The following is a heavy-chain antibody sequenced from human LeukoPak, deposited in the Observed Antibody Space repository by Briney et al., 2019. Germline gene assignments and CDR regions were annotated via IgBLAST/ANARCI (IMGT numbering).Heavy chain of an antibody. CDR3: ARRAGAYSHPYDY. CDR2: ISSSGSAI. CDR1: GFTFSSYE. Sequence: GGSLRLSCTASGFTFSSYEMNWVRQAPGKGLEWVSYISSSGSAIYYADSVKGRFTISRDNSKNTLYLQMNSLRAEDTAVYYCARRAGAYSHPYDYWGQGTLVTVSS. J-gene: IGHJ4*02. D-gene: IGHD4/OR15-4a*01. V-gene: IGHV3-48*03.